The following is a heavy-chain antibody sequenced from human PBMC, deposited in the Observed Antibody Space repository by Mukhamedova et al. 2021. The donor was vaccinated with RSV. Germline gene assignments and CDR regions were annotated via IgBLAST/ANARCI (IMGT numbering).Heavy chain of an antibody. CDR3: ARFGSSSSAGFDY. CDR2: IYYSGST. J-gene: IGHJ4*02. D-gene: IGHD6-6*01. V-gene: IGHV4-59*01. Sequence: GLEWIGYIYYSGSTNYNPSLKSRVTMSVDTSKNQFSLKLSSVTAADTAVYYCARFGSSSSAGFDYWGQGTLVTVSS.